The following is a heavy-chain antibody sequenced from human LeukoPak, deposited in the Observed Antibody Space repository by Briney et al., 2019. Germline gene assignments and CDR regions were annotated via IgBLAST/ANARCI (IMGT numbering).Heavy chain of an antibody. V-gene: IGHV4-59*08. CDR2: IYYTGNT. CDR3: ARQGRYCSGGSCYSGDY. D-gene: IGHD2-15*01. Sequence: KSSETLSLTCTVSGGSIGGYYWNWIRQSPEKGLECIGYIYYTGNTNYNPSLKGRVTISVDTSKNQFSLKLSSVTAADTAVYYCARQGRYCSGGSCYSGDYWGQGTLVTVSS. J-gene: IGHJ4*02. CDR1: GGSIGGYY.